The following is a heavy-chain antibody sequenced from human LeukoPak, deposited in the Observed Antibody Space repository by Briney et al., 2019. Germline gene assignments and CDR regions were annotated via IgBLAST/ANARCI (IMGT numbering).Heavy chain of an antibody. J-gene: IGHJ2*01. Sequence: KPSETLPLTCAVYGGSFSGYYWSWIRQPPGKGLEWIGEINHSGSTNYNPSLKSRVTISVDTSKNQFSLKLSSVTAADTAVYYCARVLEGSSGQHWYFDLWGRGTLVTVSS. CDR2: INHSGST. CDR1: GGSFSGYY. V-gene: IGHV4-34*01. D-gene: IGHD6-19*01. CDR3: ARVLEGSSGQHWYFDL.